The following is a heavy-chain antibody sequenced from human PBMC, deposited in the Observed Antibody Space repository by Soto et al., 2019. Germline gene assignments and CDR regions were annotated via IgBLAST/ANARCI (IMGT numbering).Heavy chain of an antibody. CDR1: GGSIRSNY. D-gene: IGHD3-22*01. V-gene: IGHV4-4*07. Sequence: SETLSLTCNVSGGSIRSNYWSWIRQPAGKALEWIGRIYTSGTTNYNPSLKSRATMLIDTSKNQFSLILSSVTAADTAVYYCARDRGYYYDSSGTIRGMDVWGQGTTVTVSS. CDR2: IYTSGTT. J-gene: IGHJ6*02. CDR3: ARDRGYYYDSSGTIRGMDV.